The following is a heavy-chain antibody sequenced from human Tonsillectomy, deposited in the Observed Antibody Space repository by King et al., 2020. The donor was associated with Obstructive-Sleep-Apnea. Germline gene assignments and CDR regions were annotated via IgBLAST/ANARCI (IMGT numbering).Heavy chain of an antibody. CDR3: ARYVVGTVGATVGATDPPEYYFHY. V-gene: IGHV1-69*04. CDR2: IIPILGVA. J-gene: IGHJ4*02. Sequence: FQLVQSGAEMKKPGSSVKVSCKASGGTFSNYAIIWVRQAPGQGLEWMGGIIPILGVANHAQKVQGRVTIAADKSTNTSYMGLSSLTSEDTAVYYCARYVVGTVGATVGATDPPEYYFHYWGQGTLVTVSS. CDR1: GGTFSNYA. D-gene: IGHD1-26*01.